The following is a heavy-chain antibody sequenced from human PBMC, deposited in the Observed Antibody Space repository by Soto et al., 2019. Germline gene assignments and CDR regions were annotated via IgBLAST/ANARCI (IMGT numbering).Heavy chain of an antibody. V-gene: IGHV1-69*01. D-gene: IGHD1-26*01. J-gene: IGHJ4*02. CDR2: IIPIFGTA. CDR3: AGGGYSGRYTTFDY. CDR1: GGTFSSYA. Sequence: QVQLVQSGAEVKKPGSSVKVSCKASGGTFSSYAISWVRQAPGQGLEWMVGIIPIFGTANYAQKFQGRVTITADESTSTAYMEMRRVRSEDTAEYYCAGGGYSGRYTTFDYWGQETLVTVSS.